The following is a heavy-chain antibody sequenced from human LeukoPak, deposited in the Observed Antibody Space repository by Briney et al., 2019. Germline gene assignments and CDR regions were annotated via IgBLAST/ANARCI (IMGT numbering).Heavy chain of an antibody. CDR1: GFTFSSYW. CDR2: IRQDGSQK. J-gene: IGHJ4*02. Sequence: GGSLRLSCAASGFTFSSYWMGWVRQAPGKGLEWVATIRQDGSQKYYVDSVKGRFTISRDNAKNSLYLQMNSLRAEDTAVYYCARGYLSSTRTDYFDYWGQGTLVTVSS. D-gene: IGHD6-13*01. V-gene: IGHV3-7*01. CDR3: ARGYLSSTRTDYFDY.